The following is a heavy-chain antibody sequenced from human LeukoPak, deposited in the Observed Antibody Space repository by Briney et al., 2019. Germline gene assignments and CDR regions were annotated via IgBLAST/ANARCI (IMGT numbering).Heavy chain of an antibody. CDR2: ISSSSSYI. Sequence: GGSLRLSCAASGFTFSSYSMNWVRQAPGKGLEWVSSISSSSSYIYYADSVKGQFTISRDNAKNSLYLQMNSLRAEDTAVYYCARDYSSSSNYFDYWGQGTLVTVSS. CDR1: GFTFSSYS. CDR3: ARDYSSSSNYFDY. J-gene: IGHJ4*02. V-gene: IGHV3-21*01. D-gene: IGHD6-6*01.